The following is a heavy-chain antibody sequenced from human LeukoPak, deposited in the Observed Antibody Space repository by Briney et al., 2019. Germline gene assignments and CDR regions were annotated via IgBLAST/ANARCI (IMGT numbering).Heavy chain of an antibody. CDR1: GFTFSNYV. Sequence: GGSLRLSCAASGFTFSNYVMGWFRQAPGKGLEWVSGVGGSGRYPHSADSVKGRFNISRDNSKNTLYLQMNSLRVEDAALYYCAKGGLSRNDAFDIWGQGTMVTVSS. CDR2: VGGSGRYP. V-gene: IGHV3-23*01. J-gene: IGHJ3*02. CDR3: AKGGLSRNDAFDI. D-gene: IGHD3-10*01.